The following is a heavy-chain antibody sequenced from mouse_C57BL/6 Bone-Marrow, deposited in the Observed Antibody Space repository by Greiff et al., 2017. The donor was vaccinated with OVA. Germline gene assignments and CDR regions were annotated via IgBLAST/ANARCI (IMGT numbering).Heavy chain of an antibody. CDR1: GYTFTSYN. Sequence: LQQSGAELVRPGASVKMSCKASGYTFTSYNMPWVKQTPRQGLEWIGAIYPGNGDTSYNQKFKGKATLTVDKSSSTAYMQLSSLTSEDSAVYFCARRDAMDYWGQGTSVTVSS. CDR3: ARRDAMDY. V-gene: IGHV1-12*01. J-gene: IGHJ4*01. CDR2: IYPGNGDT.